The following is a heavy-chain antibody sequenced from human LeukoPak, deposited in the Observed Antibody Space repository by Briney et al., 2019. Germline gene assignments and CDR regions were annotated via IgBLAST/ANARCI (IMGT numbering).Heavy chain of an antibody. J-gene: IGHJ4*02. V-gene: IGHV4-61*01. D-gene: IGHD5-24*01. Sequence: SETLSLTCTVSGASISSSNYYWGWLRQPPGRGLEWIVYIYYSGSTNYNPSLKSRVTISVDTSKNQFSLKLSSVTAADTAVYYCAREVRDRATIRYFDYWGQGTLVTVSS. CDR1: GASISSSNYY. CDR2: IYYSGST. CDR3: AREVRDRATIRYFDY.